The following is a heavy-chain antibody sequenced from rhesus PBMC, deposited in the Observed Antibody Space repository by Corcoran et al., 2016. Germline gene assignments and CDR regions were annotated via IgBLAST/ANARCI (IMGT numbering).Heavy chain of an antibody. Sequence: QLQLQESGPGLVKPSETLSLTCAVSGGSISGYWWSWIRQPPGKGLEWIGRIDSSGSTDYNLSLKSRVTISRDTSKNQFSLKLSSVTAADTAVYYCARARGYSYYFDYWGQGVLVTVSS. CDR1: GGSISGYW. J-gene: IGHJ4*01. D-gene: IGHD5-24*01. CDR2: IDSSGST. CDR3: ARARGYSYYFDY. V-gene: IGHV4-160*01.